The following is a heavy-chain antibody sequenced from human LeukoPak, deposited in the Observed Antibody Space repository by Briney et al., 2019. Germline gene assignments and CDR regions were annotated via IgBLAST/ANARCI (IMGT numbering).Heavy chain of an antibody. CDR1: GFTFSSYA. V-gene: IGHV3-23*01. D-gene: IGHD6-13*01. CDR2: ISGSGGST. Sequence: GGSLRLSCAASGFTFSSYAMSWVRQAPGKGLEWVSAISGSGGSTYYPGSVKGRFTISRENAKNSLYLQMNSLRAGDTAVYYCARRAEQQLQGWFDPWGQGTLVTVSS. CDR3: ARRAEQQLQGWFDP. J-gene: IGHJ5*02.